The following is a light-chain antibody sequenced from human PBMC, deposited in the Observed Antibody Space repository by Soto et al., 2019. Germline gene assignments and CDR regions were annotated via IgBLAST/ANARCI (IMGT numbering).Light chain of an antibody. CDR1: QSILITSNNINY. CDR2: GAS. J-gene: IGKJ4*01. CDR3: QQYNDWPRT. Sequence: DIVMTQSPDSLALSLGERATINCKSSQSILITSNNINYLVWYQHKPGQPPKVLIHGASIRESGVPDRFSGSESGTEFTLTISTLQSEDVAVYFCQQYNDWPRTFGGGTKVDI. V-gene: IGKV4-1*01.